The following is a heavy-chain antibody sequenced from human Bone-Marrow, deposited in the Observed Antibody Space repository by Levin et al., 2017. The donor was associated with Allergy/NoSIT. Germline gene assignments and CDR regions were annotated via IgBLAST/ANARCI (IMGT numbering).Heavy chain of an antibody. CDR3: AKWASYCGGDCYWFAPFDC. V-gene: IGHV3-23*01. CDR1: GFTFNNYG. Sequence: GESLKISCAASGFTFNNYGLSWVRQAPGKGLEWVSAISGSGINIYYADSVRGRFTISRDNSKNTLDLQLNSLTAEDTAVYYCAKWASYCGGDCYWFAPFDCWGQGALVTVSS. J-gene: IGHJ4*02. CDR2: ISGSGINI. D-gene: IGHD2-21*01.